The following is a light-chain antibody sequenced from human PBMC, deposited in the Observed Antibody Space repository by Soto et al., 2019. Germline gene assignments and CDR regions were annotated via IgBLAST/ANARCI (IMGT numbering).Light chain of an antibody. J-gene: IGLJ3*02. Sequence: QSALTQPASVSGSPGQPITISCSGTSSDIGAYKYVSWYQQHPGKVPKLMIYEVNNRPSGVSDRFSGSKSGNTASLTISGLQAEDAADYYCSSYTGDNTWMFGGGTKLTVL. V-gene: IGLV2-14*01. CDR2: EVN. CDR1: SSDIGAYKY. CDR3: SSYTGDNTWM.